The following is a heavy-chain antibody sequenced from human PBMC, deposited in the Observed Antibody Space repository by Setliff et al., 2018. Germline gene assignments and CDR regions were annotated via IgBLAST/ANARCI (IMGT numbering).Heavy chain of an antibody. CDR1: GGSISSYY. CDR3: ARDYLGCSGGSCYENGMDV. V-gene: IGHV4-59*12. CDR2: IYYSGST. J-gene: IGHJ6*02. Sequence: SETLSLTCTVSGGSISSYYWSWIRQPPGKGLEWIGYIYYSGSTNYNPSLKSRVTISVDTSKNQFSLKLSSVTAADTAVYYCARDYLGCSGGSCYENGMDVWGQGTTVTVSS. D-gene: IGHD2-15*01.